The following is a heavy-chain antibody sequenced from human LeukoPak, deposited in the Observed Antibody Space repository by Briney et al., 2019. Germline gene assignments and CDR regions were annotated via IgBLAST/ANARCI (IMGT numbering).Heavy chain of an antibody. D-gene: IGHD5-18*01. Sequence: PSETLSLTYAVYGGSFSGYYWSWIPQPPGKGLEWIGEINHSGSTNYNPSLKSRVTISVDTSKNQFSLKLSSVTAADTAVYYCARRVSQLWLRVSYWFDPWGQGTLVTVSS. CDR2: INHSGST. J-gene: IGHJ5*02. V-gene: IGHV4-34*01. CDR3: ARRVSQLWLRVSYWFDP. CDR1: GGSFSGYY.